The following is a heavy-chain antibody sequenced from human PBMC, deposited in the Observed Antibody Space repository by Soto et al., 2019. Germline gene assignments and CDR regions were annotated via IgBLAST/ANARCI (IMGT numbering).Heavy chain of an antibody. J-gene: IGHJ4*02. V-gene: IGHV1-3*01. Sequence: GASVKVSCKASGYTFTSYAMHWVRQAPGQRLEWMGWINAGNGNTKYSQKLQGRVTITRDTSASTAYMEVSSLRSEDTAVHYCARAVGPVPADYWGQGTLVTVSS. D-gene: IGHD1-1*01. CDR1: GYTFTSYA. CDR2: INAGNGNT. CDR3: ARAVGPVPADY.